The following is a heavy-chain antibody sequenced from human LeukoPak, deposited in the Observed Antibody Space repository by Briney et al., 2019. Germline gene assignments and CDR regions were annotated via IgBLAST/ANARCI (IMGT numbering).Heavy chain of an antibody. CDR3: ARDYYYYYYMDV. Sequence: GESLKISCKGSGYSFTSYWIGWVRQAPGKGLEWVSSISSSSSYIYYADSVKGRFTISRDNAKNSLYLQMNSLRAEDTAVYYCARDYYYYYYMDVWGKGTTVTVSS. J-gene: IGHJ6*03. CDR2: ISSSSSYI. CDR1: GYSFTSYW. V-gene: IGHV3-21*01.